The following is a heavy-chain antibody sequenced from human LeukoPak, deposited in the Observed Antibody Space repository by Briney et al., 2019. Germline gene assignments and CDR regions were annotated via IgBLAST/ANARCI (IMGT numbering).Heavy chain of an antibody. CDR1: GFTFSSYG. D-gene: IGHD3-22*01. Sequence: GGSLRLSCAASGFTFSSYGMHWVRQAPGKGLEWVAVISFDATNKDYADSVKGRFTISRDNSKNTLYLQMNSLRAEDTAVYYCAKDSSADDSSGYSYYFDYWGQGTLVTVSS. J-gene: IGHJ4*02. CDR3: AKDSSADDSSGYSYYFDY. CDR2: ISFDATNK. V-gene: IGHV3-30*18.